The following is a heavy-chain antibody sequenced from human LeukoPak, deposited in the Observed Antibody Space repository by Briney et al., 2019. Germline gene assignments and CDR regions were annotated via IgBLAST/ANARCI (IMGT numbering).Heavy chain of an antibody. V-gene: IGHV3-48*02. CDR1: GFTFSSYS. D-gene: IGHD6-13*01. J-gene: IGHJ4*02. Sequence: GGSLRLSCAASGFTFSSYSMNWVRQAPGKGLEWVSYISSSISTIYYADSVKGRFTISRDNAKNSLYLQTNSLRDEDTAVYYCARVTTAAGDYWGQGTLVTVSS. CDR3: ARVTTAAGDY. CDR2: ISSSISTI.